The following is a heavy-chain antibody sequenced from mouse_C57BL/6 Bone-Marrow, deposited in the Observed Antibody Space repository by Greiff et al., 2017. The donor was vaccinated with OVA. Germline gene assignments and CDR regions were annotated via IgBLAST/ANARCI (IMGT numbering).Heavy chain of an antibody. J-gene: IGHJ1*03. CDR2: IHPNSGST. V-gene: IGHV1-64*01. CDR3: ASDLYYGSSPWYFDV. CDR1: GYTFTSYW. Sequence: QVQLQQPGAELVKPGASVKLSCKASGYTFTSYWMHWVKQRPGQGLEWIGMIHPNSGSTNYNEKFKSKATLTVDKSSSTAYMQLSSLTSEDSAVYYCASDLYYGSSPWYFDVWGTGTTVTVSS. D-gene: IGHD1-1*01.